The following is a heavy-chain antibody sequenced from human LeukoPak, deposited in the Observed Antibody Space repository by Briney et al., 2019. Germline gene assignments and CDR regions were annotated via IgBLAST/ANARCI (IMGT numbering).Heavy chain of an antibody. CDR2: INTGSTYT. CDR3: TREDNWYFDL. J-gene: IGHJ2*01. Sequence: GGSLRLSCAASGFTFSDYYMTWIRQAPGKGLEWLSYINTGSTYTNYANSVKGRFTISRNNAKNSLYLQLNSLRAEDTAVYYCTREDNWYFDLWGRGTLVTVSS. CDR1: GFTFSDYY. V-gene: IGHV3-11*05.